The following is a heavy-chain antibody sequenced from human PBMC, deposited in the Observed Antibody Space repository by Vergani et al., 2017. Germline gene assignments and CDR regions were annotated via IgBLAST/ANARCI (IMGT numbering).Heavy chain of an antibody. J-gene: IGHJ6*02. V-gene: IGHV3-23*04. CDR2: ISGSGGST. Sequence: VQLVESGGGVVQPGRSLILSCAASGFTFNHYAMNWVRQAPGKGLEWVSGISGSGGSTYYAGSVKGRFTISRDSSKNTLYLQMNSLSAGDTAVYYCGKADPRNGXYDYLYYYHAMDVWGQGTTVTVSS. CDR3: GKADPRNGXYDYLYYYHAMDV. CDR1: GFTFNHYA. D-gene: IGHD5-12*01.